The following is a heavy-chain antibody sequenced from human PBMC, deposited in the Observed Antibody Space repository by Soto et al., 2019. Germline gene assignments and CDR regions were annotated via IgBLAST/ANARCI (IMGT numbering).Heavy chain of an antibody. CDR1: GFTFSSYG. V-gene: IGHV3-30*18. CDR3: AKVHESSSWYRGYYYYGMDV. Sequence: GGSLRLSCAASGFTFSSYGMHWVRQAPGKXLEWVAVISYDGSNKYYADSVKGRFTISRDNSKNTLYLQMNSLRAEDTAVYYCAKVHESSSWYRGYYYYGMDVWGQGTTVTVSS. J-gene: IGHJ6*02. CDR2: ISYDGSNK. D-gene: IGHD6-13*01.